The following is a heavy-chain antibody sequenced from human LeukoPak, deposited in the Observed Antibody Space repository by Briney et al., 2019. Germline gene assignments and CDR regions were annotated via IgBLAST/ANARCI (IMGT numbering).Heavy chain of an antibody. V-gene: IGHV3-23*01. CDR1: GFTLSSYE. Sequence: GGSLRLSCIVSGFTLSSYEMSWIRQAPGKGLEWVASIDYSGGSAYYADSVKGRFSISREDSKNTLYLQWNSLRAEDTALYYCTRNSGWYGIPWGKGPLVTVPS. J-gene: IGHJ5*02. D-gene: IGHD6-19*01. CDR2: IDYSGGSA. CDR3: TRNSGWYGIP.